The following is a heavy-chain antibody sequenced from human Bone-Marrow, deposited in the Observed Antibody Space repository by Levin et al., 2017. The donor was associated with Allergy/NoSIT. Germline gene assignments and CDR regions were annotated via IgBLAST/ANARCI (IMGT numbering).Heavy chain of an antibody. CDR2: IYHSGTT. D-gene: IGHD3-9*01. J-gene: IGHJ5*02. CDR3: ARLQFSNDDILTEPSNWFDP. Sequence: SQTLSLTCSVSGGSISSGDDYWSWIRQPPGKGLEWIGYIYHSGTTYYNPSLRSRVTMSVDTSKNQFSLKLSSVTAADTAVYYCARLQFSNDDILTEPSNWFDPWGQGTLVTVSS. CDR1: GGSISSGDDY. V-gene: IGHV4-30-4*01.